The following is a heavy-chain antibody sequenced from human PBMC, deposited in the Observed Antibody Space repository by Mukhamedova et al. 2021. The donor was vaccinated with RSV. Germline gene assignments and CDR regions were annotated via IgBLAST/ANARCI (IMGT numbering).Heavy chain of an antibody. CDR3: AREYCSGGSCYSDAFDI. Sequence: SYIYYADSVMGRLTISRDNAKNSLNLQMNSLRAEDTAVYYCAREYCSGGSCYSDAFDIWGQGTMVTVSS. V-gene: IGHV3-21*06. D-gene: IGHD2-15*01. J-gene: IGHJ3*02. CDR2: SYI.